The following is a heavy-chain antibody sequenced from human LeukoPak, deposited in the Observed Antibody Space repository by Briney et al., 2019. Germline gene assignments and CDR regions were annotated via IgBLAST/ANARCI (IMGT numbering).Heavy chain of an antibody. CDR2: IYHSGST. V-gene: IGHV4-38-2*02. CDR1: GYSINSGYY. CDR3: ARDDYGSGSHY. Sequence: SETLSLTCTVSGYSINSGYYWGWIRQPPGKGPEWIASIYHSGSTYYNPSLKSRVTILVDTSKNQFSLKLSSVTAADTAVYYCARDDYGSGSHYWGQGTLVTVSS. D-gene: IGHD3-10*01. J-gene: IGHJ4*02.